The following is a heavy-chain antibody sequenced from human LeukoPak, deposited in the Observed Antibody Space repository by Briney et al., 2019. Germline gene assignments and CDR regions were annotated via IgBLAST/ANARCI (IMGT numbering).Heavy chain of an antibody. Sequence: SEPLSLTCTFSGGSISSSSYYWGWIRQPPGKGLEWIGSIYYSGSTYYNPSLKSRVTISVDTSKNQFSLKLSSVTAADTAVYYCARLPYYYDSSGYVYWFDPWGQGTLVTVPS. CDR1: GGSISSSSYY. CDR3: ARLPYYYDSSGYVYWFDP. J-gene: IGHJ5*02. CDR2: IYYSGST. V-gene: IGHV4-39*01. D-gene: IGHD3-22*01.